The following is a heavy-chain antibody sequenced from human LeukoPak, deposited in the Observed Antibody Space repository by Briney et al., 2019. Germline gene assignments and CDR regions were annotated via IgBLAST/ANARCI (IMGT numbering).Heavy chain of an antibody. J-gene: IGHJ5*02. D-gene: IGHD3-10*01. CDR1: GFTVSTNS. CDR3: AKPPKREFLCFGGPPGFDP. Sequence: TGGSLRLSCTVSGFTVSTNSMSWVRQAPGKGLEWVSFIYSDNTHYSDSVKGRFTISRDNSKNTLYLQMNSLRAEDTAVYYCAKPPKREFLCFGGPPGFDPWGKGTLVTVSS. CDR2: IYSDNT. V-gene: IGHV3-53*01.